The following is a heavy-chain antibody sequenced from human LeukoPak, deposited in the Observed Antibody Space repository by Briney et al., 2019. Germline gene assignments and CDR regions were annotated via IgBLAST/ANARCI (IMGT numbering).Heavy chain of an antibody. V-gene: IGHV3-11*04. CDR2: ISSSGSTI. J-gene: IGHJ3*02. Sequence: PGGSLRLSCAASGFTFSDYYMSWIRQAPGKGLEWVSYISSSGSTIYYADSVKGRFTISRDNAKNSLYLQMNSLRAEDTAVYYCARESRYCSGGSCYSSAFDIWGQGTMVTVSS. D-gene: IGHD2-15*01. CDR3: ARESRYCSGGSCYSSAFDI. CDR1: GFTFSDYY.